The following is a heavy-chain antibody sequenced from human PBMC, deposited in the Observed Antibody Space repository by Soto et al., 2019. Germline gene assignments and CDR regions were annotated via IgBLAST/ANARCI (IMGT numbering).Heavy chain of an antibody. D-gene: IGHD2-2*02. V-gene: IGHV1-18*04. CDR3: TRARYCSSPSCYNHYYYGMDI. Sequence: QVQLVQSGGEVKKPGASVKVSCQASRYTFTSYGISWVRQAPGQGLEWMGWISVYNGKTNYAQKFQGRVTMTIDTSTTTAYLEVRSLRFDDTAVYYCTRARYCSSPSCYNHYYYGMDIWGQGTTVTVSS. CDR1: RYTFTSYG. CDR2: ISVYNGKT. J-gene: IGHJ6*01.